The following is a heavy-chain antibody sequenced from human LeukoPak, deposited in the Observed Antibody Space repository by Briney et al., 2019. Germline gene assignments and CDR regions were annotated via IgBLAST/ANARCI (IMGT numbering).Heavy chain of an antibody. CDR3: ARWPRYCSSTSCYYSHYYYGMDV. CDR2: MNPNSGNT. J-gene: IGHJ6*02. D-gene: IGHD2-2*01. CDR1: GYTFTSYD. V-gene: IGHV1-8*01. Sequence: ASVKVSCKASGYTFTSYDTNRVRQATGQGLEWMGWMNPNSGNTGYAQKFQGRVTMTRNTSISTAYMELSSLRSEDTAVYYCARWPRYCSSTSCYYSHYYYGMDVWGQGTTVTVSS.